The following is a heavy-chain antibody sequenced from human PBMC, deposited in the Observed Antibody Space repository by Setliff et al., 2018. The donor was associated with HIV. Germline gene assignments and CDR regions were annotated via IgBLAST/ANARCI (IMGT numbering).Heavy chain of an antibody. CDR3: ASSQQQLNPPDS. J-gene: IGHJ5*01. D-gene: IGHD6-13*01. V-gene: IGHV4-38-2*01. CDR2: IYHSGST. CDR1: GFSISTNYY. Sequence: TLSLTCAVSGFSISTNYYWGWIRQPPGKGLDWIGSIYHSGSTYYNPSLKSRVTISVDTSKNQFSLELSSVTAADTAVYYCASSQQQLNPPDSWGQGTLVTVSS.